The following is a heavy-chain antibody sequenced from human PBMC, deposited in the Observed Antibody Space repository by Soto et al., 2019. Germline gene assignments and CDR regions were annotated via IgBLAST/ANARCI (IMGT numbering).Heavy chain of an antibody. CDR1: GGSISSSNW. D-gene: IGHD6-13*01. V-gene: IGHV4-4*02. Sequence: QVQLQESGPRLVKPSGTLSLTCAVSGGSISSSNWWSWVRQPPGKGLEWIGEIYHSGSTNNNPSLKSRFTISVDKSKNQFSLKLSSMTAADTAVYYCARAAMGGSSWPFDYWGQGTLVTVSS. J-gene: IGHJ4*02. CDR2: IYHSGST. CDR3: ARAAMGGSSWPFDY.